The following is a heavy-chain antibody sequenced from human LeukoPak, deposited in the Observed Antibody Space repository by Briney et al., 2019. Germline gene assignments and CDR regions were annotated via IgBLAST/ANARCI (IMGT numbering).Heavy chain of an antibody. Sequence: GGSLRLSCAASGFTFSSYAMSWVRQAPGKGLEWVSAISGSGGSTYYADSVKGRFTISRDNSKNTLYLQMNSLRAEDTAVYYCAKVGGDDFWSGYRAAFDIWGQGTMVTVSS. CDR2: ISGSGGST. CDR3: AKVGGDDFWSGYRAAFDI. CDR1: GFTFSSYA. V-gene: IGHV3-23*01. D-gene: IGHD3-3*01. J-gene: IGHJ3*02.